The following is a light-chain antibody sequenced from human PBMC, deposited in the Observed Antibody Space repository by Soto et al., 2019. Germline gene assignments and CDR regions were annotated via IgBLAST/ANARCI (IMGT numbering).Light chain of an antibody. CDR3: CLYAGDLAL. V-gene: IGLV2-11*01. Sequence: QSALTQPRSVSGSPGQSVTISCTGTSSDVGGYDFVSWYQQHPGKAPKLMISDVSKRPSGVPDRFSGSKSGNTASLTISGLQAEDEADYYCCLYAGDLALFGGGTKLTVL. CDR1: SSDVGGYDF. CDR2: DVS. J-gene: IGLJ2*01.